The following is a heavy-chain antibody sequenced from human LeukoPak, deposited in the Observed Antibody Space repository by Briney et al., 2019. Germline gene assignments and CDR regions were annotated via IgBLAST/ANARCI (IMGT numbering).Heavy chain of an antibody. Sequence: GGSLRLSCAASGFTFSSYAMSWVRQAPGKGLERVSAISGSGGNTYYADSVKGRFPVYRDNSKNTLYLQMNSLRAEDTAVYYCAKEYDNSGYYNDYWGQGTLVTISS. CDR1: GFTFSSYA. D-gene: IGHD3-22*01. CDR2: ISGSGGNT. V-gene: IGHV3-23*01. CDR3: AKEYDNSGYYNDY. J-gene: IGHJ4*02.